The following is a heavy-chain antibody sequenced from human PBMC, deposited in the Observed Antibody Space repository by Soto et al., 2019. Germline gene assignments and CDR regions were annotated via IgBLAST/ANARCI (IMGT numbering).Heavy chain of an antibody. J-gene: IGHJ4*02. D-gene: IGHD6-19*01. V-gene: IGHV1-69*06. Sequence: GASVKVSCKASGRTFGTYSSSWVRQAPGQGLEWIGGIITSFGTTNYAQKFQGRVTLTADKSTNTAYMELSSLRSEDTAVYYCARENIVAVAGHFIYYFDYWGQGIPVTVSS. CDR2: IITSFGTT. CDR1: GRTFGTYS. CDR3: ARENIVAVAGHFIYYFDY.